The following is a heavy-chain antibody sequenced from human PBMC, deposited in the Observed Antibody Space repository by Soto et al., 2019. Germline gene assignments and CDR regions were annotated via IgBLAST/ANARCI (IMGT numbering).Heavy chain of an antibody. J-gene: IGHJ4*02. CDR3: AKGWGFGDLVPVDY. Sequence: GGSLRLSCAASGFTFSSYAMSWVRQAPGKGLEWVSAISGSGGSTYYADSVKGRFTISRDNSKNTLYLQMNSLRAEDTAVYYCAKGWGFGDLVPVDYWGREPWSPSPQ. CDR1: GFTFSSYA. D-gene: IGHD3-10*01. V-gene: IGHV3-23*01. CDR2: ISGSGGST.